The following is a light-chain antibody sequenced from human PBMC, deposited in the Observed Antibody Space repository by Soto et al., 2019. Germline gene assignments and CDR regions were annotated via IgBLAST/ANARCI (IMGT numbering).Light chain of an antibody. Sequence: EVVMTQSPLSLPVTLVQPASISCMSNQSLVHSDGIAYFSWFQQRPGRSPRRLIYKVSNRDSGVPARFSGSGSGTDFALKISRVEAEDVGVYYCMQGTHWPITFGQGTRLEIK. CDR1: QSLVHSDGIAY. CDR2: KVS. J-gene: IGKJ5*01. CDR3: MQGTHWPIT. V-gene: IGKV2-30*02.